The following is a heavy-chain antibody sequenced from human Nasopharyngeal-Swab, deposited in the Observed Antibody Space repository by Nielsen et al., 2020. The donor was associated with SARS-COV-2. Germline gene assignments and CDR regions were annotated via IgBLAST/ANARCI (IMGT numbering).Heavy chain of an antibody. CDR2: FDPEDGET. CDR1: GSTLTEIS. D-gene: IGHD3-16*01. CDR3: AASQWGEYFDY. V-gene: IGHV1-24*01. Sequence: ASVKVSCKGSGSTLTEISMHWVRQAHGRGLEWMGGFDPEDGETIYAQKFQGRVTMTEDTSIDTAYMELRSLRSEDTAVYYCAASQWGEYFDYWGQGTLVSVSS. J-gene: IGHJ4*02.